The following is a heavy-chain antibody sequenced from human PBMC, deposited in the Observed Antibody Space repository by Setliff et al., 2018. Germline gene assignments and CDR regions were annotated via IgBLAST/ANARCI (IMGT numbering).Heavy chain of an antibody. V-gene: IGHV1-8*02. CDR1: GYTFTSYD. Sequence: ASVKVSCKASGYTFTSYDINWVRQATGQGLEWMGWMNPNSGNTGYAQKFQGRVTMTRDTSMSTVYMELSSLRFEDTAVYYCARGDSSGYFLEIVHDAFDIWGQGTMVTVSS. CDR2: MNPNSGNT. CDR3: ARGDSSGYFLEIVHDAFDI. D-gene: IGHD3-22*01. J-gene: IGHJ3*02.